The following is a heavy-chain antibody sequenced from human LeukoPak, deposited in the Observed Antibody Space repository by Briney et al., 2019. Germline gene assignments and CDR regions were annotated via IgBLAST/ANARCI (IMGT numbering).Heavy chain of an antibody. J-gene: IGHJ6*02. CDR1: GFSLDDHA. D-gene: IGHD3-10*01. CDR3: AKDTEFGEPYHGMDV. V-gene: IGHV3-9*01. Sequence: GGSLRLSCAVSGFSLDDHAMHWVRQAPGKGLEWVSGISWNGGSLDYADSVKGRFIISRDNAKKSLYLQMNSLRPEDSAVYYCAKDTEFGEPYHGMDVWGQGTTVTVSS. CDR2: ISWNGGSL.